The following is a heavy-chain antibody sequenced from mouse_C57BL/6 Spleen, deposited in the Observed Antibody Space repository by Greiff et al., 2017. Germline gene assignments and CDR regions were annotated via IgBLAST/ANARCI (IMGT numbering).Heavy chain of an antibody. D-gene: IGHD1-1*01. Sequence: VQLQQPGAELVKPGASVKLSCKASGYTFTSYWMQWVKQRPGQGLEWIGEIDPSDSYTNYNQKFKGKATLTVDTSSSTAYMQLSSLTSEGSAVYYCARNYGSSYFDYWGQGTTLTVSS. CDR3: ARNYGSSYFDY. V-gene: IGHV1-50*01. CDR1: GYTFTSYW. CDR2: IDPSDSYT. J-gene: IGHJ2*01.